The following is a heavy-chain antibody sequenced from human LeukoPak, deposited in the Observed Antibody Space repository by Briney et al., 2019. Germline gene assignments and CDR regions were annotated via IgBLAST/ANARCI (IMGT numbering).Heavy chain of an antibody. Sequence: GSLRLSCAASGFTVNSNYMSWVRPAPGKGLEWVSVIYSGGSTYYADSVKGRFTISRDNSKNTLYLQMNSLRAEDTAVYYCARVFDSYLDYWGQGTLVTVSS. CDR2: IYSGGST. CDR3: ARVFDSYLDY. V-gene: IGHV3-66*01. J-gene: IGHJ4*02. D-gene: IGHD3-9*01. CDR1: GFTVNSNY.